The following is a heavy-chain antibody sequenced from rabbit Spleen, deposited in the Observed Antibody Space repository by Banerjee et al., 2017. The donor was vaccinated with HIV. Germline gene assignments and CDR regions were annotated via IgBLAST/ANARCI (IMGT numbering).Heavy chain of an antibody. CDR3: ARDGDGGAYDFYL. J-gene: IGHJ4*01. V-gene: IGHV1S7*01. D-gene: IGHD6-1*01. Sequence: HLKESGGGLVQPGGSLKLSCTASGFTLSSYYMNWVRQAPGKGLEWIGYIDPIFGITYYANWVNGRFSISRENAQNTVFLQMTSLTAADTAAYFCARDGDGGAYDFYLWGQGTLVTVS. CDR2: IDPIFGIT. CDR1: GFTLSSYY.